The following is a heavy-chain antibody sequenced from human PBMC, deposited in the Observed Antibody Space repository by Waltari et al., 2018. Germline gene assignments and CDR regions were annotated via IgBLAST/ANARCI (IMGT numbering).Heavy chain of an antibody. Sequence: EVQLVGSGGGLVKPGGSLRLSCAASGFPFRSFTWNGFRQAPGKGLEWVSSISSGSSYIYYADSVKGRFTISRDNAKNSLYLQMNSLRAEDTAVYYCAREWGVMVGTAGYYFDYWGQGTLVTVSS. V-gene: IGHV3-21*01. CDR3: AREWGVMVGTAGYYFDY. D-gene: IGHD2-15*01. J-gene: IGHJ4*02. CDR1: GFPFRSFT. CDR2: ISSGSSYI.